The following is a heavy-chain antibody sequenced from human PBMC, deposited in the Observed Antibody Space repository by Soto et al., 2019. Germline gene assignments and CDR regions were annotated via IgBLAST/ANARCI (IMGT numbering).Heavy chain of an antibody. J-gene: IGHJ2*01. CDR2: IYWDDDK. Sequence: QITLKESGPTLVKPTQTLTLTCTFSGFSLSTSGVGVGWIRQPPGKALEWLALIYWDDDKRYSPSLKSRLTIXXDXSXXQVVLTMTNMDPVDTATYYCAHLLYSSSSGWYFDLWGRGTLVTVSS. CDR1: GFSLSTSGVG. V-gene: IGHV2-5*02. D-gene: IGHD6-6*01. CDR3: AHLLYSSSSGWYFDL.